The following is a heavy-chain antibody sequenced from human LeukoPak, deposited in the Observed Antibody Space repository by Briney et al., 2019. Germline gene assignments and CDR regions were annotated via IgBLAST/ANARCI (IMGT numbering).Heavy chain of an antibody. V-gene: IGHV4-61*02. CDR1: GGSITSGSYY. D-gene: IGHD6-19*01. J-gene: IGHJ2*01. CDR2: IYTSGST. CDR3: ARGEVSSGWSWYFDL. Sequence: SETLSLTCTVSGGSITSGSYYWSWIRQPAGKGLEWIGRIYTSGSTNYNPSLKSRVTISVDTSKNQFSLKLSSVTAADTAVYYCARGEVSSGWSWYFDLWGRGTLVTVSS.